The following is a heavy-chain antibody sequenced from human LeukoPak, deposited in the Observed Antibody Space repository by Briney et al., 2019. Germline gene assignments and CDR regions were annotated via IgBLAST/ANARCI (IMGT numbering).Heavy chain of an antibody. CDR1: GFTFSSYV. V-gene: IGHV3-9*01. CDR3: AKGGRWELPYYFDY. J-gene: IGHJ4*02. D-gene: IGHD1-26*01. Sequence: SGGSLRLSCAASGFTFSSYVMSWVRQAPGKGLEWVSGITWNSDNIGYADSVKGRFTISRDNAKNSLYLQMNSLRAEDTAFYYCAKGGRWELPYYFDYWGQGTLVTVSS. CDR2: ITWNSDNI.